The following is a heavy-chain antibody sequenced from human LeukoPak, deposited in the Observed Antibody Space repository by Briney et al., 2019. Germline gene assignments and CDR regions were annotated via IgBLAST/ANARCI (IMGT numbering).Heavy chain of an antibody. V-gene: IGHV1-2*02. CDR2: SNPNSGDT. Sequence: ASVKVSCKASGYTFTDYYMHWVRQAPGQGLEWMGWSNPNSGDTQYAQKFQGRVTMTRDMSTSTVYMELSSLRSEDTAVYYCARDLAVAGRNWFDPWGQGTLVTVSS. CDR3: ARDLAVAGRNWFDP. D-gene: IGHD6-19*01. J-gene: IGHJ5*02. CDR1: GYTFTDYY.